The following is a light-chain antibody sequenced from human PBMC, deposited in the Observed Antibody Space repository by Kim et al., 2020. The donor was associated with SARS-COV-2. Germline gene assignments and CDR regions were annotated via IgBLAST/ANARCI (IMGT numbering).Light chain of an antibody. CDR1: QGISNS. CDR2: AAS. Sequence: DIQMTQSPSYLSASVGDRVTITCRASQGISNSLAWYQQKPGKVPKLLIYAASTLQSGVPSRFSGSGSATDFTLIISSLQPEDVATYYCQEYNTAHETFGAGTKVDIK. J-gene: IGKJ3*01. V-gene: IGKV1-27*01. CDR3: QEYNTAHET.